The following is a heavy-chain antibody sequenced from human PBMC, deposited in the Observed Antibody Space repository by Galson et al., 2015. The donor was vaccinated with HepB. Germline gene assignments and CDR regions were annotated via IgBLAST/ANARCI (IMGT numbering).Heavy chain of an antibody. CDR2: IDWDDDK. CDR3: ARSGYASGWYFYYFDS. CDR1: GFSLSTSEMC. Sequence: PALVKPTQTLTLTCTFSGFSLSTSEMCVSWIRQAPGKALEWLARIDWDDDKYYSTSLKTRLTISKDTSKNQVVLTMTSMDPMDTGTYYRARSGYASGWYFYYFDSWGPGTLATVSS. V-gene: IGHV2-70*11. D-gene: IGHD6-19*01. J-gene: IGHJ4*02.